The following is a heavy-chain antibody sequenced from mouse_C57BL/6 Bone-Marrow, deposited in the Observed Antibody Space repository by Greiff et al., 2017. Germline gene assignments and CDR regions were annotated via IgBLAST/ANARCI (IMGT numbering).Heavy chain of an antibody. CDR3: ARGGRRAGFAY. Sequence: QVQLQQSGPELVKPGASVKLSCKASGYTFTSYDINWVKQRPGQGLEWIGWIYPRDGSTKYNEKFKGKATLTVDTSSSTAYMELHSLTSEDSAVYFCARGGRRAGFAYWGQGTLVTVSA. D-gene: IGHD3-3*01. CDR2: IYPRDGST. V-gene: IGHV1-85*01. CDR1: GYTFTSYD. J-gene: IGHJ3*01.